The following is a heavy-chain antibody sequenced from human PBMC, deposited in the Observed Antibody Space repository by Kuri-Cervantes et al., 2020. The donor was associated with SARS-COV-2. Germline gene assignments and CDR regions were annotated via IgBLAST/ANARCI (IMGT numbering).Heavy chain of an antibody. CDR1: GFTFSSYG. Sequence: GESLKISCAASGFTFSSYGMHWVRQAPGKGLVWVSRINSDGSSTSYADSVKGRFTISRDNAKNTLYLQMNSLRAEDTAVYYCARDPDSSGWYAGDAFDIWGQGTMVTDSS. V-gene: IGHV3-74*01. J-gene: IGHJ3*02. CDR2: INSDGSST. D-gene: IGHD6-19*01. CDR3: ARDPDSSGWYAGDAFDI.